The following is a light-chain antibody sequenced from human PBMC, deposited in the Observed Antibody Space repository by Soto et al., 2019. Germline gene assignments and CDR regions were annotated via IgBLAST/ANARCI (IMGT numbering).Light chain of an antibody. CDR1: QSVSSSY. CDR3: QQYNNWPSIT. CDR2: GAS. J-gene: IGKJ5*01. V-gene: IGKV3-15*01. Sequence: IGFTQPPSTVSLSPLERSTLSSGASQSVSSSYLAWYQQKPGQAPRLLIYGASTRATGIPARFSGSGSGTEFTLTISSLQSEDFAVYYYQQYNNWPSITFGQGTRLEIK.